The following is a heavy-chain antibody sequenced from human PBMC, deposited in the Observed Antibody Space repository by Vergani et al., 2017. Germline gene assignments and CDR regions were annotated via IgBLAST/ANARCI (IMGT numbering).Heavy chain of an antibody. J-gene: IGHJ4*02. CDR1: GASVNSYY. CDR2: VSFRWDT. V-gene: IGHV4-59*02. D-gene: IGHD3-10*01. Sequence: QVKLQESGPGLVKPSETLSLTCTVSGASVNSYYWSWIRQPPGKGLEWMGYVSFRWDTLYGPSVKGRMTISLNTSSNQFSLYLTSVTAADTAVYYCARSRIYYGAGSPDYWGQGTLVTVSS. CDR3: ARSRIYYGAGSPDY.